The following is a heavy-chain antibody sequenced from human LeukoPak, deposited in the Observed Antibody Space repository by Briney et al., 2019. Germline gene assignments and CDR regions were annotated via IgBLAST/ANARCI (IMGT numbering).Heavy chain of an antibody. V-gene: IGHV3-23*01. J-gene: IGHJ4*02. CDR3: AKDYRIGYSDHFDY. D-gene: IGHD2-21*01. CDR1: GFTFSSHA. Sequence: GSLSLSCVGSGFTFSSHAMSWVRQAPEKGLEWVSGIYESGQTTHYADSVKGRFSISRDNSKNTLYLQMDSLRGEDTAIYYCAKDYRIGYSDHFDYWGQGALVTVSS. CDR2: IYESGQTT.